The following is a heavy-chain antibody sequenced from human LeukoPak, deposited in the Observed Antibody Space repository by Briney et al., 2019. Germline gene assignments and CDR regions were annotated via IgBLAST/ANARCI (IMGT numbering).Heavy chain of an antibody. V-gene: IGHV3-21*01. D-gene: IGHD1-26*01. CDR1: GFSFSTYS. CDR3: ARSLVVGATYPYH. CDR2: ISSTSSYI. Sequence: GGSLRLSCAASGFSFSTYSMNWVRQAPGKGLEWVSSISSTSSYIYYADSLKGRFTISRDNAKNSMYLQMNSLRAEDTAVYYCARSLVVGATYPYHWGQGTLVTVSS. J-gene: IGHJ5*02.